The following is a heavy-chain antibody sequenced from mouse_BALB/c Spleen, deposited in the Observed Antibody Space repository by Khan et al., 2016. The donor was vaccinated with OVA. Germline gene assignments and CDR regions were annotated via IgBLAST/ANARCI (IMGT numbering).Heavy chain of an antibody. CDR3: ARKSYSYDFTC. CDR1: GFSSTTYG. V-gene: IGHV2-2*01. CDR2: MGSGGST. D-gene: IGHD2-12*01. J-gene: IGHJ3*01. Sequence: VKLQESGPGLVQPTQTLSITCTVSGFSSTTYGIHWARQSPGKGLEWLGVMGSGGSTDYNAAFISRLSISKDNSKNQVFFKMTSPPSDETAIYYCARKSYSYDFTCWGQGTLVTVSA.